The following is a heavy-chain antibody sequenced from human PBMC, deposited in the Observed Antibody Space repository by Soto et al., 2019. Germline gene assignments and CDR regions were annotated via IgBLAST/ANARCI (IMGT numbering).Heavy chain of an antibody. D-gene: IGHD1-1*01. CDR2: IYYSGST. CDR1: GGSISSGGYY. V-gene: IGHV4-31*03. Sequence: QVQLQESGPGLVKPSQTLSLTCTVSGGSISSGGYYWNWIRQHPGKGLECIGYIYYSGSTYYNPSLPSXXTXSXXTSKNQFSLRLTSVTAADTAVYYCARDRSSYGMDVWGQGTTVTVSS. J-gene: IGHJ6*02. CDR3: ARDRSSYGMDV.